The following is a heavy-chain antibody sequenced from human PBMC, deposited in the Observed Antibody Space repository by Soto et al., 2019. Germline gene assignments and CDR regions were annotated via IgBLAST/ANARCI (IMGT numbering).Heavy chain of an antibody. Sequence: PSETLSLTCAVYGGSFSGYYWSWIRPPPGKGLEWIGEINHSGSTNYNPSLKSRVTISVDTSKNQFSLKLSSVTAADTAVYYCARGPLTTPKTNFQTPDVWGQGTTVTVSS. D-gene: IGHD3-22*01. CDR1: GGSFSGYY. J-gene: IGHJ6*02. CDR2: INHSGST. CDR3: ARGPLTTPKTNFQTPDV. V-gene: IGHV4-34*01.